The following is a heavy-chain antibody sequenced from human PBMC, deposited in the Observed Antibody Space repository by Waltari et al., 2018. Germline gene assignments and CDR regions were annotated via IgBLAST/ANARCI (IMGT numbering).Heavy chain of an antibody. CDR1: GYTFTSSD. Sequence: QVQLVQSGAEVKKPGASVKVSCKASGYTFTSSDLNWVRQATGQGLEWMGWMNPNSGNTGYAQKFQGRVTMTRNTSISTAYMELSSLRSEDTAVYYCATDSYCSGGSCYPDYWGQGTLVTVSS. D-gene: IGHD2-15*01. CDR3: ATDSYCSGGSCYPDY. CDR2: MNPNSGNT. V-gene: IGHV1-8*01. J-gene: IGHJ4*02.